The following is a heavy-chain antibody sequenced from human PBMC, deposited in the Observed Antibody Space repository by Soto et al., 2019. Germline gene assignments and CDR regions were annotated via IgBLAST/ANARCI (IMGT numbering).Heavy chain of an antibody. CDR1: GGSFSGYY. J-gene: IGHJ1*01. CDR2: INHSGST. V-gene: IGHV4-34*01. CDR3: ARGWRYYYDSSGYSPFRH. D-gene: IGHD3-22*01. Sequence: QVQLQQWGAGLLKPSETLSLTCAVYGGSFSGYYWSWIRQPPGKGLEWIGEINHSGSTNYNPSLMCRVTISVDTSENQFSLKLTSVNAADTAVYYCARGWRYYYDSSGYSPFRHWGQGTLVTVSS.